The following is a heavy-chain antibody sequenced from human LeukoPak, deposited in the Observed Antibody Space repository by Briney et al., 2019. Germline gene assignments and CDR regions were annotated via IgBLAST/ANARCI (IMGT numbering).Heavy chain of an antibody. CDR1: GGTFSSYA. J-gene: IGHJ4*02. D-gene: IGHD6-13*01. CDR3: ARSQQLVRRYFDY. CDR2: IIPIFGTA. V-gene: IGHV1-69*06. Sequence: SVKVSCKASGGTFSSYAISWVRQAPGQGLEWMGGIIPIFGTANYAQKFQGRVTITADKSTSTAYMELSSLRSEDTAVYHCARSQQLVRRYFDYWGQGTLVTVSS.